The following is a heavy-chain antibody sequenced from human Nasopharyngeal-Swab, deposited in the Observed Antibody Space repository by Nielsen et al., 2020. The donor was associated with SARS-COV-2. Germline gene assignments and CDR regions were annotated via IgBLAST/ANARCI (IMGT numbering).Heavy chain of an antibody. CDR2: IKRKADCGTV. J-gene: IGHJ4*02. Sequence: GASLKISCAASGFVFSSVWMSWVRQAPGKGLEWVGRIKRKADCGTVEYAKAVRGIFSISRDDSRNTLFLQMNRLKTEDTAVYYCTTLHRTGWFWGQGTLVTVSS. CDR1: GFVFSSVW. V-gene: IGHV3-15*01. D-gene: IGHD6-19*01. CDR3: TTLHRTGWF.